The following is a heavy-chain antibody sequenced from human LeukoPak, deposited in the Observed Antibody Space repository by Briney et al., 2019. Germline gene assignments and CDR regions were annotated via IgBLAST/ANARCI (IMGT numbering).Heavy chain of an antibody. CDR3: AKYNPLSCSGGSCYSVADYYYYYYMDV. CDR1: GFTFSSYA. J-gene: IGHJ6*03. V-gene: IGHV3-23*01. D-gene: IGHD2-15*01. Sequence: GGSLRLSCAASGFTFSSYAMSWVRQAPGKGLEWDSGISSSGGSTYYADSVKGRFTISRDNSKNTLYLQMNSLRAEDTAVYYCAKYNPLSCSGGSCYSVADYYYYYYMDVWGKGTTVTVSS. CDR2: ISSSGGST.